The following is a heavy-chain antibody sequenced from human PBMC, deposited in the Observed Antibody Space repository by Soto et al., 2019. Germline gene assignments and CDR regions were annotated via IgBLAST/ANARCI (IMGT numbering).Heavy chain of an antibody. D-gene: IGHD2-8*01. J-gene: IGHJ6*02. Sequence: GGSLRLSCAASGFTFSSYGMHWVRQAPGKGLEWVAVISYDGSNKYYADSVKGRFTISRDNSKNTLYLQMNSLRAEDTAVYYCASRRLLGYCTNGVCGWDYYYYGMDVWGQGTTVTVSS. CDR1: GFTFSSYG. CDR2: ISYDGSNK. CDR3: ASRRLLGYCTNGVCGWDYYYYGMDV. V-gene: IGHV3-30*03.